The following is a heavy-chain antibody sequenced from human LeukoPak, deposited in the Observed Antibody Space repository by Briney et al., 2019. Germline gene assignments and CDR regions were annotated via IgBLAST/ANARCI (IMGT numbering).Heavy chain of an antibody. V-gene: IGHV3-30*04. CDR2: ISYDGSNK. J-gene: IGHJ3*02. CDR1: GFTFSSYA. Sequence: GGSLRLSCAASGFTFSSYAMHWVRQAPGKGLEWVAVISYDGSNKYYADSVKGRFTISRDNSKNTLYLQMNSLRAEDTAVYYCARDRAVGATANPGVFDIWGQGTMVTVSS. CDR3: ARDRAVGATANPGVFDI. D-gene: IGHD1-26*01.